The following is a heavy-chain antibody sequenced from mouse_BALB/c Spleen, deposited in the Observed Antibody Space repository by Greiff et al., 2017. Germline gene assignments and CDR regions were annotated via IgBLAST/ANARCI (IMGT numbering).Heavy chain of an antibody. V-gene: IGHV5-9-4*01. J-gene: IGHJ2*01. Sequence: EVQLVESGGGLVKPGGSLKLSCAASGFTFSSYAMSWVRQSPEKRLEWVAEISSGGSYTYYPDTVTGRFTISRDNAKNTLYLEMSSLRSEDTAMYYCARREGVVAPFDYWGQGTTLTVSS. CDR2: ISSGGSYT. D-gene: IGHD1-1*01. CDR1: GFTFSSYA. CDR3: ARREGVVAPFDY.